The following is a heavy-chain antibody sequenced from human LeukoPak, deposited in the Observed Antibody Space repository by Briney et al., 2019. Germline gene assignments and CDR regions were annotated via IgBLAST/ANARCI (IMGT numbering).Heavy chain of an antibody. CDR3: TTYGGGTFDY. CDR1: GFTFSNTW. J-gene: IGHJ4*02. Sequence: GGSLRLSCAASGFTFSNTWMSWVRQAPGKGLEWVGRIKSKIDGGTTDYAAPVKGRFTISRDDSKNTLYLQMNSLKTEDTAVYYCTTYGGGTFDYWGQGTLVTVSS. V-gene: IGHV3-15*01. CDR2: IKSKIDGGTT. D-gene: IGHD3-16*01.